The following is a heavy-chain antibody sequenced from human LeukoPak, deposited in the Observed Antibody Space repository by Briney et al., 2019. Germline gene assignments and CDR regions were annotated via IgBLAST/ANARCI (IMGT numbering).Heavy chain of an antibody. CDR3: AARRGPFDY. D-gene: IGHD1-1*01. V-gene: IGHV3-74*01. CDR1: GFTFSSYW. J-gene: IGHJ4*02. Sequence: GGSLRLSCAASGFTFSSYWMHWLRQEPRKGLVWVSRISTDGSSRSYADSVKGRFTISRDNSKNTLYLQMNSLRAEDTAVYYCAARRGPFDYWGQGTLVTVSS. CDR2: ISTDGSSR.